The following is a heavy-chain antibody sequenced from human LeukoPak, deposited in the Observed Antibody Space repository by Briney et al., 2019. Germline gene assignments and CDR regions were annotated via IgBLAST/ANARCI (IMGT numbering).Heavy chain of an antibody. Sequence: ASVKVSCKASGGTFSSYAISWVRQAPGQGLEWMGGIIPIFGTANYAQKFQGRVTITTDESTSTAYMELSSLRSEDTAVYYCARVFQQLDTPPYYYYMDVWGKGTTVTVSS. CDR1: GGTFSSYA. D-gene: IGHD6-13*01. J-gene: IGHJ6*03. CDR2: IIPIFGTA. V-gene: IGHV1-69*05. CDR3: ARVFQQLDTPPYYYYMDV.